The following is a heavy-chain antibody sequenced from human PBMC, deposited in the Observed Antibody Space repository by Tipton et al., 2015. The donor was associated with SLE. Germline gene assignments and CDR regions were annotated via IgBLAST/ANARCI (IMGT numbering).Heavy chain of an antibody. J-gene: IGHJ2*01. CDR2: TLHRGTT. CDR3: ARSQSTTYWYFDL. Sequence: TLSLTCAVSGFSLSSGYYWGWIRQPPGKGLEWVGGTLHRGTTYYNPSLKSRLSISIDTSKNQFSLTLSSVTAADTAVYYCARSQSTTYWYFDLWSRGTLVTVSS. D-gene: IGHD2/OR15-2a*01. V-gene: IGHV4-38-2*01. CDR1: GFSLSSGYY.